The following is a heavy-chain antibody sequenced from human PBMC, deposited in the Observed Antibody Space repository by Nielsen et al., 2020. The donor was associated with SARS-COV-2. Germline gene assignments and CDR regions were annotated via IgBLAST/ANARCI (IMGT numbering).Heavy chain of an antibody. J-gene: IGHJ6*03. D-gene: IGHD3-3*01. CDR2: IIPIFGTA. V-gene: IGHV1-69*13. CDR3: AIATFLYYDFWSGYSVNYYYMDV. CDR1: GGTFSSYA. Sequence: SVKVSCKASGGTFSSYAISWVRQAPGQGLEWMGGIIPIFGTANYAQKFQGRVTITADESTSTAYMELSSLRSEDTAVYYCAIATFLYYDFWSGYSVNYYYMDVWGKGTTVTVSS.